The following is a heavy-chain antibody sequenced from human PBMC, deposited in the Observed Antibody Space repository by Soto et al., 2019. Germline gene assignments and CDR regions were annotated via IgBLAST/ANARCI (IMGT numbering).Heavy chain of an antibody. J-gene: IGHJ4*02. CDR2: IKSKTDGGTT. V-gene: IGHV3-15*07. D-gene: IGHD3-9*01. Sequence: EVQLVESGGGLVKPGGSLRLSCAASGFTFSNAWMNWVRQAPGKGLEWVGRIKSKTDGGTTDYAAPVKGRFTISRDDSKNTMYLQMNSLKTEDTAVYYCTTGLTGYYWALGYWGQGTLVTVSS. CDR1: GFTFSNAW. CDR3: TTGLTGYYWALGY.